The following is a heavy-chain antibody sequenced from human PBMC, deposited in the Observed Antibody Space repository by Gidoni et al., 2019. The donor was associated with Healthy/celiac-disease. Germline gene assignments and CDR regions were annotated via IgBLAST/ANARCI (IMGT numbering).Heavy chain of an antibody. CDR1: GGSISSSSYY. Sequence: QLQLQESGPGLVKPSETLSLTCTVSGGSISSSSYYWGWIRQPPGKGLEWIGSIYYSGRTYYNPSLKSRVTISVDTSKNQFSLKLSSVTAADTAVYYCARPYFLCIVGATNCFDYWGQGTLVTVSS. CDR2: IYYSGRT. V-gene: IGHV4-39*01. J-gene: IGHJ4*02. CDR3: ARPYFLCIVGATNCFDY. D-gene: IGHD1-26*01.